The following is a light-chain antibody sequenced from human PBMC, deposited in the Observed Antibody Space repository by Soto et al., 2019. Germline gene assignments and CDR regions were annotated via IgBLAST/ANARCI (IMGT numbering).Light chain of an antibody. CDR1: QSVSSSY. J-gene: IGKJ5*01. CDR2: GAS. Sequence: EIVLTQSPGTLSLSPGERATLSCRASQSVSSSYFAWYQQKPGQAPRLLIYGASGRTTGIPDRFSVSGSGKDFTLIISRLEPEDFAVYYCQHYGTSAITFGQGTRLEIK. CDR3: QHYGTSAIT. V-gene: IGKV3-20*01.